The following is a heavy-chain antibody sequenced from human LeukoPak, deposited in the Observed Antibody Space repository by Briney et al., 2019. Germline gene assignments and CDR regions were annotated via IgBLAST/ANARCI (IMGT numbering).Heavy chain of an antibody. Sequence: GASVTVSCKASGYSFINYYIHWVRQAPGQGLEWMGWIDPNTGDTNYSQNIQGRATMTRDTSINTAYMEFTSLGSDDTAVYYCARGRTMDGSTPPFEIWGQGTMVTVSS. J-gene: IGHJ3*02. CDR3: ARGRTMDGSTPPFEI. D-gene: IGHD4/OR15-4a*01. CDR1: GYSFINYY. V-gene: IGHV1-2*02. CDR2: IDPNTGDT.